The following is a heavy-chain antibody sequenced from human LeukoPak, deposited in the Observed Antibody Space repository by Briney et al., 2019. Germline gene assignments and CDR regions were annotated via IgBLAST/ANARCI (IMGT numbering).Heavy chain of an antibody. CDR3: TTLRLALAYGVDV. J-gene: IGHJ6*02. V-gene: IGHV3-15*01. CDR2: IKSKTDGETT. CDR1: GFTFSSYW. Sequence: GGSLRLSCAASGFTFSSYWMSWVRQAPGEGLEWIGRIKSKTDGETTEYAAPVKGRFTISRDDSKNTLYLQMNSLKTEDTAVYYCTTLRLALAYGVDVWGQGTTVTVSS. D-gene: IGHD5/OR15-5a*01.